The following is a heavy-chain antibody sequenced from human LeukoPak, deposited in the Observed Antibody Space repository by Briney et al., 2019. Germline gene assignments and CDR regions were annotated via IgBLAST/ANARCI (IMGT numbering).Heavy chain of an antibody. CDR3: ASSRGDIDY. CDR1: GYTFTDYY. Sequence: GASVKVSCKASGYTFTDYYMHWLQQAPGKGLEWMGRVDPADGEVAYAEKFQGRVTITADPSRATAYMELASLRSEDTAVYYCASSRGDIDYWGQGTLVTVSS. D-gene: IGHD2-15*01. J-gene: IGHJ4*02. V-gene: IGHV1-69-2*01. CDR2: VDPADGEV.